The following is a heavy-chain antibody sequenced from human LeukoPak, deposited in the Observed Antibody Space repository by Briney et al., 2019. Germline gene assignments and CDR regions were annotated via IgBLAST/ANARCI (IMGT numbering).Heavy chain of an antibody. CDR2: IIPILGIA. J-gene: IGHJ6*02. D-gene: IGHD4-23*01. CDR1: GGTFSSYA. V-gene: IGHV1-69*04. CDR3: AREIRSTVVTGGDYYYGMDV. Sequence: GASVKVSCKASGGTFSSYAISWVRQAPGQGLEWMGRIIPILGIAKYARKFQGRVTITADKSTSTAYMELSSLRSEDTAVYYCAREIRSTVVTGGDYYYGMDVWGQGTTVTVSS.